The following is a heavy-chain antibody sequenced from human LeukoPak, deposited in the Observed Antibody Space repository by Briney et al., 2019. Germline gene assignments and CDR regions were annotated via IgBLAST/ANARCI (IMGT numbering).Heavy chain of an antibody. D-gene: IGHD3-16*02. CDR3: ARARVIPASFDD. V-gene: IGHV4-61*02. J-gene: IGHJ4*02. CDR2: IYTSGRT. Sequence: SQTLSLTCTVSGGSITFGSYYWTWIRQPAGKGLEWIGRIYTSGRTFYNPSLKSRVTISMDTSMNQFSLRLNSVTAADTAVYYCARARVIPASFDDWGQGTLVTVSS. CDR1: GGSITFGSYY.